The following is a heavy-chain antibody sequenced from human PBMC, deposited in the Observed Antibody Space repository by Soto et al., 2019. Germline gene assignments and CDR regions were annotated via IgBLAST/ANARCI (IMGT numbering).Heavy chain of an antibody. Sequence: QLQLLESGPGLVKASETLSLTCSVSGGSISTSRSYWAWIRQPPGKGLEWLANIFYSGSTFYNPSLASRVSVSVDTSKNEVSLKLRSVTAADTAVYYCARQPTTGDTDVWFDPWGQGTLVTVSS. CDR3: ARQPTTGDTDVWFDP. V-gene: IGHV4-39*01. J-gene: IGHJ5*02. CDR2: IFYSGST. CDR1: GGSISTSRSY. D-gene: IGHD2-21*01.